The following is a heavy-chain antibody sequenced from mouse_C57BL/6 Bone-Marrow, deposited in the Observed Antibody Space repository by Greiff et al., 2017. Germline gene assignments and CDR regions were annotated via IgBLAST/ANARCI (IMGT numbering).Heavy chain of an antibody. CDR1: GFTFSSYC. CDR3: ARHLCYWFAY. CDR2: ISSGGSYT. J-gene: IGHJ3*01. Sequence: EVMLVESGGDLVKPGGSLKLSCAASGFTFSSYCMSWVRQTPDKRLEWVATISSGGSYTYYPDSVKGRFTISRDNAKNTLYLQMSSLKSEDTAMYYCARHLCYWFAYWGQGTLVTVSA. V-gene: IGHV5-6*01.